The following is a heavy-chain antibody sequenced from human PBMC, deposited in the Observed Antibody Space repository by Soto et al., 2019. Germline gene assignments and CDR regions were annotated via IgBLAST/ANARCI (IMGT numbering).Heavy chain of an antibody. CDR2: IIPIFGTA. D-gene: IGHD3-3*01. CDR3: ARVFTIQRYYYYYGMDV. CDR1: GGTFSSYA. J-gene: IGHJ6*02. V-gene: IGHV1-69*13. Sequence: SVKVSCKASGGTFSSYAISWVRQAPGQGLEWMGGIIPIFGTANYAQKFQGRVTITADESTSTAYMELSSLRSEDTAVYYCARVFTIQRYYYYYGMDVWGQGTTVTVSS.